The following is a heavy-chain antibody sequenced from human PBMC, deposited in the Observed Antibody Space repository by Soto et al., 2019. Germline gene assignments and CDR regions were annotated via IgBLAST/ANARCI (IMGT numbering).Heavy chain of an antibody. CDR1: GGSFSGYY. J-gene: IGHJ4*02. CDR3: ARGGITMVRGVITLDFDY. Sequence: LSLTCAVYGGSFSGYYWSWIRQPPGKGLEWIGEINHSGSTNYNPSLKSRVTISVDTSKNQFSLKLSSVTAADTAVYYCARGGITMVRGVITLDFDYWGQGTLVTVSS. D-gene: IGHD3-10*01. CDR2: INHSGST. V-gene: IGHV4-34*01.